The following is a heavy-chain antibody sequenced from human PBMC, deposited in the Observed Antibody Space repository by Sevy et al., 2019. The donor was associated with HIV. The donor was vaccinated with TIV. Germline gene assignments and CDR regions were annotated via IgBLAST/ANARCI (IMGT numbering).Heavy chain of an antibody. Sequence: ASVKFSCRASGYTFNLLDINWVRQAPGQGPEWMGWMNPNIGSTGYAQKFQGRVTMTKDTSISTAYMELSSLTSEDTAVYYCARGIQAGVDYWGQGTLVTVSS. CDR2: MNPNIGST. D-gene: IGHD3-10*01. CDR3: ARGIQAGVDY. J-gene: IGHJ4*02. V-gene: IGHV1-8*01. CDR1: GYTFNLLD.